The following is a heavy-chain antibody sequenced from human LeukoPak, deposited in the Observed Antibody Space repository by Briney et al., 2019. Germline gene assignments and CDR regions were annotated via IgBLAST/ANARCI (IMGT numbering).Heavy chain of an antibody. CDR1: GFTFDDYA. V-gene: IGHV3-9*01. CDR2: ISWNSGSI. Sequence: PGGSLRLSCAASGFTFDDYAMPWVRQAPGKGPEWVSGISWNSGSIDYADSVKGRFTISRDNAKNSLFLQMNSLRAEDTALYYCAKAQGGAAVGYYFDYWGKGTLVTVSS. D-gene: IGHD1-26*01. CDR3: AKAQGGAAVGYYFDY. J-gene: IGHJ4*02.